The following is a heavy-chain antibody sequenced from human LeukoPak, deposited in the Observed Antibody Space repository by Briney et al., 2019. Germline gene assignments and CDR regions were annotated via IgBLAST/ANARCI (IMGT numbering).Heavy chain of an antibody. CDR3: ARDTKYSYRPTKGMDV. D-gene: IGHD5-18*01. CDR1: GGSFSGYY. Sequence: SETLSLTCAVSGGSFSGYYWSWIRQPPGKGLEWIGEINHSGSTNYNPSLKSRVTISVDTSKNQFSLKLSSVTAADTAVYYCARDTKYSYRPTKGMDVWGQGTTVTVSS. V-gene: IGHV4-34*01. J-gene: IGHJ6*02. CDR2: INHSGST.